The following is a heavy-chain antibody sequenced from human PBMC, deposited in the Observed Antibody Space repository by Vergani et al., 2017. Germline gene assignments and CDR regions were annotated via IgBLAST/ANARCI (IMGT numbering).Heavy chain of an antibody. CDR1: GFSLTTGGEG. J-gene: IGHJ3*01. Sequence: QITLRESGPTLVKPTQTLTLTCTFSGFSLTTGGEGVGWIRQPPGRGLEWLAFVYWNDDERYSPSLKSRVTITKDTSKNEVILTMATMDPVDTATYYCVHRLGYFDWDGAFDVWGPGTMVTVSS. CDR2: VYWNDDE. CDR3: VHRLGYFDWDGAFDV. V-gene: IGHV2-5*01. D-gene: IGHD3-9*01.